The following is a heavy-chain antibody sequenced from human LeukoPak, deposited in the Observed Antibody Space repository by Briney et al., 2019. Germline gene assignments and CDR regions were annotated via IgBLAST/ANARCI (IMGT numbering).Heavy chain of an antibody. D-gene: IGHD3-10*01. V-gene: IGHV4-34*01. CDR1: GGSFSGYY. CDR2: INHSGST. CDR3: ARVRVRGVRYYMDV. J-gene: IGHJ6*03. Sequence: PSETLSLTCAVYGGSFSGYYWSWIRQPSGKGLEWIGEINHSGSTNYNPSLKSRVTISVDTSKNQFSLKLSSVTAADTAVYYCARVRVRGVRYYMDVWGKGTTVTVSS.